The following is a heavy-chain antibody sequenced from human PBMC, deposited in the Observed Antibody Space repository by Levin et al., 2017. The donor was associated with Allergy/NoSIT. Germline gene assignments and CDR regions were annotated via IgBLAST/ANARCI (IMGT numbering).Heavy chain of an antibody. J-gene: IGHJ5*02. V-gene: IGHV3-30*18. CDR2: ISYDGSNK. CDR1: GFTFSSYG. D-gene: IGHD3-3*01. CDR3: AKDYRSEYDFWSGYSPRNWFDP. Sequence: GGSLRLSCAASGFTFSSYGMHWVRQAPGKGLEWVAVISYDGSNKYYADSVKGRFTISRDNSKNTLYLQMNSLRAEDTAVYYCAKDYRSEYDFWSGYSPRNWFDPWGQGTLVTVSS.